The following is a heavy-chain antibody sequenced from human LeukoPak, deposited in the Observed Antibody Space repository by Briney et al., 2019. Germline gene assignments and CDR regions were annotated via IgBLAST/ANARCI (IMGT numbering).Heavy chain of an antibody. CDR3: ARLRGSTSCHMDV. V-gene: IGHV5-51*01. CDR1: GYSFTSYW. D-gene: IGHD2-2*01. J-gene: IGHJ6*02. Sequence: GESLKISCNGSGYSFTSYWIGLVRHMPGKGLGWMGIIYPGDSDTRYSPSFQGQVTISADKSISTAYLQWSSVKASDTAMYYCARLRGSTSCHMDVWGQGTTVTVSS. CDR2: IYPGDSDT.